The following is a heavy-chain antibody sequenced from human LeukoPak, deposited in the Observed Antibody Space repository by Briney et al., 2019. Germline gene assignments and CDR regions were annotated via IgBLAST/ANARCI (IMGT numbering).Heavy chain of an antibody. Sequence: SVKVSCKASGCTFSCYAISWVRQAPGQGLEWMGRIIPNFGTANYAQKFQGRVTITTDESTSTAYMELSSLRSEDTAVYYCARVNSSSWYENDAFDIWGQGTMVTVSS. CDR1: GCTFSCYA. V-gene: IGHV1-69*05. CDR3: ARVNSSSWYENDAFDI. CDR2: IIPNFGTA. J-gene: IGHJ3*02. D-gene: IGHD6-13*01.